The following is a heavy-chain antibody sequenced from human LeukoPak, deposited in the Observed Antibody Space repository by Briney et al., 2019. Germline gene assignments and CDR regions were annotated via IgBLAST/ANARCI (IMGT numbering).Heavy chain of an antibody. Sequence: GGSLRLSCAACGFMFSDYYMVWIRQAPGKGLEWIAYISSGGDTFFYADSVKGRFTISRDNSDDSLYLQMNSLRAEDTAVYHCARGDGLYDYVWGSSYWGQGTLVTVSS. V-gene: IGHV3-11*01. D-gene: IGHD3-16*01. CDR3: ARGDGLYDYVWGSSY. CDR1: GFMFSDYY. J-gene: IGHJ4*02. CDR2: ISSGGDTF.